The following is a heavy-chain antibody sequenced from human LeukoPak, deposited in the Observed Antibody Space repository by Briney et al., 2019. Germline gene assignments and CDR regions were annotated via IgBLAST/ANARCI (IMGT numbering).Heavy chain of an antibody. Sequence: ASVKVSCKASGYTFTSYGISWVRQAPGQGLEWMGWISAYNGNTNYAQKFQGRVTMTRNTSISTAYMELSSLRSEDTAVYYCARATTHPDYWGQGTLVTVSS. CDR3: ARATTHPDY. V-gene: IGHV1-18*01. J-gene: IGHJ4*02. CDR1: GYTFTSYG. D-gene: IGHD5-12*01. CDR2: ISAYNGNT.